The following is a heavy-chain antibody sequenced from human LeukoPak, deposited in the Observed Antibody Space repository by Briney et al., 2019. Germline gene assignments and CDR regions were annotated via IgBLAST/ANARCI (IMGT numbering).Heavy chain of an antibody. CDR3: ARTNPKNIVVDL. Sequence: PGRSLRLSCAASGFTFSSYWMSWVRQAPGKGLEWVANIKQDGSDKYYVDSVKGRFTISRDNAKNSLYLQMNSLRAEDTAVYYCARTNPKNIVVDLWGQGTLVTVSS. D-gene: IGHD2-2*01. J-gene: IGHJ5*02. CDR1: GFTFSSYW. V-gene: IGHV3-7*01. CDR2: IKQDGSDK.